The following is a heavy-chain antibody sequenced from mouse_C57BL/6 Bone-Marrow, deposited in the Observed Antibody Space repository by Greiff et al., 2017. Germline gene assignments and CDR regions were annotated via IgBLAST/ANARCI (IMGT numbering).Heavy chain of an antibody. V-gene: IGHV1-69*01. CDR1: GYTFTSYW. J-gene: IGHJ4*01. Sequence: QVQLQQPGAELVMPGASVKLSCKASGYTFTSYWMHWVKQRPGQGLEWIGEIEPSDSYTNYNQKFKGKSTLTADKSSSTAYMQLSSLTSEDSAVYYCARRGYYAMDYWGQGTSVTVSS. CDR2: IEPSDSYT. CDR3: ARRGYYAMDY.